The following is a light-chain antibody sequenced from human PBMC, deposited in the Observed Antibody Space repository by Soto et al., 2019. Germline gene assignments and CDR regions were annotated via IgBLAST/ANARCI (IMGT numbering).Light chain of an antibody. CDR3: QQYYNWPPIT. Sequence: IVLTQSPGTLSLSPGERATLSCRASQSVSSSFLAWYQQKPGQAPRLLIYGASNRATGIPDRFSGSGSGTEFTLTISSLQSEDFAVYYCQQYYNWPPITFGQGTRLEIK. J-gene: IGKJ5*01. CDR2: GAS. V-gene: IGKV3-20*01. CDR1: QSVSSSF.